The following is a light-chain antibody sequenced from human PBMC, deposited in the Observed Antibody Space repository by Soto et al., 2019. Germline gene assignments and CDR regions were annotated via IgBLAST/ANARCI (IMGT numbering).Light chain of an antibody. J-gene: IGLJ2*01. CDR3: ATWDFSLHVLV. V-gene: IGLV1-51*01. Sequence: QSVLTQPPSVSAAPGQTVTLSCSGSISNIGNNYVSWFQQFPGTGPKLLIYDNYKRPSGIPDRFSGSRSGTSATLAITGLQTADGADYYCATWDFSLHVLVFGGGTKLTVL. CDR1: ISNIGNNY. CDR2: DNY.